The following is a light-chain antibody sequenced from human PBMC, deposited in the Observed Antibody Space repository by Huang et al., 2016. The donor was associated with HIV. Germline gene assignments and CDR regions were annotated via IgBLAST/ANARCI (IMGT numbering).Light chain of an antibody. Sequence: EVVLTQSPGTLSLSLGERATLSCRASQVVASSYLAWYQQKPGQAPRLLIFGVSSRAPGIPDRFSGSGSGTDFTLTISRLEPEDFAVYYCQQYGDPFTFGGGTKVEVK. CDR3: QQYGDPFT. CDR1: QVVASSY. V-gene: IGKV3-20*01. J-gene: IGKJ4*01. CDR2: GVS.